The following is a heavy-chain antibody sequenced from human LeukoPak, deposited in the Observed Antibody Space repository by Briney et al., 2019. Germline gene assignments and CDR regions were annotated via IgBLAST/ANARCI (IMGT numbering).Heavy chain of an antibody. CDR3: ARDLGIPRYYFDY. D-gene: IGHD6-13*01. J-gene: IGHJ4*02. Sequence: SVKVSCKASGGTFSSYAISWVRQAPGQGLEWMGRIIPILGIANYAQKFQGRVTITADKSTSTAYMELSSLRSDDTAVYYCARDLGIPRYYFDYWGQGTLVTVSS. V-gene: IGHV1-69*04. CDR1: GGTFSSYA. CDR2: IIPILGIA.